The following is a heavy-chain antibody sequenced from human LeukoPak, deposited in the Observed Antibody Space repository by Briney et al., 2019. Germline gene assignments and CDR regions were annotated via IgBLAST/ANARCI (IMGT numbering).Heavy chain of an antibody. J-gene: IGHJ5*02. V-gene: IGHV4-39*07. CDR2: VYYSGNT. D-gene: IGHD6-6*01. CDR3: AREWDSSSSSWFDP. CDR1: GASINSASYY. Sequence: SETLSLTCTVSGASINSASYYWGWVRQPPGKGLEWIGSVYYSGNTSYKPSLQRRVTISVDTSKNQFSLKLSSVTAADTAVYYCAREWDSSSSSWFDPWGQGTLVTVSS.